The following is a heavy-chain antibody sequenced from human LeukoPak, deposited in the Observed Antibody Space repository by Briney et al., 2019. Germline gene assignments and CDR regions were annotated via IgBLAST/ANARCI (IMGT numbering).Heavy chain of an antibody. Sequence: GGSLRLSCAASGFTFSSYDMHWVRQAPGKGLEWVAVISYDGSNKYYADSVKGRFTISRDNSKNTLYLQMNSLRAEDTAVYYCAIVVVPAAMKGDYFDYWGQGTLVTVSS. CDR1: GFTFSSYD. CDR3: AIVVVPAAMKGDYFDY. J-gene: IGHJ4*02. CDR2: ISYDGSNK. D-gene: IGHD2-2*01. V-gene: IGHV3-30*03.